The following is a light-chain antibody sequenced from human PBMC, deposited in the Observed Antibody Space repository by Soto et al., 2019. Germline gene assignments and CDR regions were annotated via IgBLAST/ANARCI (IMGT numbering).Light chain of an antibody. CDR2: DAS. V-gene: IGKV1-33*01. Sequence: DIHVIQSPSSLSASVGDRVTITCQASQEISNYLNWYQQKPGKAPKLLIYDASNLERGVPSRFSGRGSGTDFTFTISSLQPEDFATYYCQQYDHLPRTFGRGTKVEIK. J-gene: IGKJ1*01. CDR1: QEISNY. CDR3: QQYDHLPRT.